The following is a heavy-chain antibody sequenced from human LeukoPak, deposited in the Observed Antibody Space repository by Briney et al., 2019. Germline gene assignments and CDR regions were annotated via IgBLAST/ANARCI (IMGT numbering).Heavy chain of an antibody. J-gene: IGHJ4*02. Sequence: ASVKVSCKASGGTFISYAISWVRQAPGQGLEWMGGIIPIFGTANYAQKFQGRVTITADESTSTAYMELSSLRSEDTAVYYCARDPSSYYYDSSGYVTTDYWGQGTLVTVSS. CDR1: GGTFISYA. CDR3: ARDPSSYYYDSSGYVTTDY. V-gene: IGHV1-69*13. CDR2: IIPIFGTA. D-gene: IGHD3-22*01.